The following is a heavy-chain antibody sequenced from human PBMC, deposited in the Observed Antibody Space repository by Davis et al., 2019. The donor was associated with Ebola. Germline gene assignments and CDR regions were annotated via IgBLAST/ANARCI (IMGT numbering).Heavy chain of an antibody. J-gene: IGHJ6*03. CDR2: IYTSGGT. D-gene: IGHD6-13*01. Sequence: PSETLSLTCTVSGGSISSYYWSWIRQPAGKGLEWIGRIYTSGGTNYNPSLKSRVTMSVDTSKNQFSLKLSSVTAADTAVYYCARDRRIAAAGTESTYYYYYYMDVWGKGTTVTVSS. CDR3: ARDRRIAAAGTESTYYYYYYMDV. CDR1: GGSISSYY. V-gene: IGHV4-4*07.